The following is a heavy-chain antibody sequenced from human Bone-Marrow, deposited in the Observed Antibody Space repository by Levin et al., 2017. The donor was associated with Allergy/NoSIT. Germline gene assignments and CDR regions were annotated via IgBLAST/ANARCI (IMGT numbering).Heavy chain of an antibody. CDR1: GFSFSRYA. CDR2: VWFDGSEK. Sequence: PGGSLRLSCVASGFSFSRYAVHWVRQGPGKGLEWVGRVWFDGSEKNYADSVKGRFTISRDNSKNTAYLDMNNLRVEDTALYYCKVYDSGDTHTGAFDLWGQGTMVTVSS. D-gene: IGHD3-22*01. V-gene: IGHV3-33*03. CDR3: KVYDSGDTHTGAFDL. J-gene: IGHJ3*01.